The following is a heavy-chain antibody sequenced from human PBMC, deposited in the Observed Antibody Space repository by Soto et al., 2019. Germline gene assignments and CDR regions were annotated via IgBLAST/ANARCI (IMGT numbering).Heavy chain of an antibody. CDR3: ARADYDFWSGYPSGYYYYYGMDV. CDR1: GGSFSGYY. Sequence: LSLTCAVYGGSFSGYYWSWIRQPPGKGLEWIGEINHSGSTNYNPSLKSRVTISVDTSKNQFSLKLSSVTAADTAVYYCARADYDFWSGYPSGYYYYYGMDVWGQGTTVTVSS. CDR2: INHSGST. J-gene: IGHJ6*02. V-gene: IGHV4-34*01. D-gene: IGHD3-3*01.